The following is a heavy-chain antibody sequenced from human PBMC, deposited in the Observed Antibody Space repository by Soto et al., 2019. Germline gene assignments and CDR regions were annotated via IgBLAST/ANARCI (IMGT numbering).Heavy chain of an antibody. V-gene: IGHV4-59*01. Sequence: PSETLSLTCTVSGGSISSYYWSWIRQPPGKGLEWIGYIYYSGSTNYNPSLKSRVTISVDTSKNQCSLKLSSVTAADTAVYYCARDRVDYGDSYYYYGMDVWGQGTTVTVSS. CDR3: ARDRVDYGDSYYYYGMDV. CDR1: GGSISSYY. CDR2: IYYSGST. D-gene: IGHD4-17*01. J-gene: IGHJ6*02.